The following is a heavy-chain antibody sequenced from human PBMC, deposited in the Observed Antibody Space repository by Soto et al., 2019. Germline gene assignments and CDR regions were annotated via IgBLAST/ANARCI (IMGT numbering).Heavy chain of an antibody. CDR1: GGTFSSYA. D-gene: IGHD6-19*01. CDR2: IIPIFGTA. CDR3: EMGPTGIAVAGSFDY. J-gene: IGHJ4*02. Sequence: SVKVSCKASGGTFSSYAISWVRQAPGQGLEWMGGIIPIFGTANYAQKFQGRVTITADESTSTAYMELSSLRSEDTAVYYCEMGPTGIAVAGSFDYWGQGTLVTVSS. V-gene: IGHV1-69*13.